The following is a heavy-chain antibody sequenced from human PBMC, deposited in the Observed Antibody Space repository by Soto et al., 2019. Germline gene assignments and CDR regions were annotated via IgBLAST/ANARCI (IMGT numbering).Heavy chain of an antibody. CDR2: SYIYYSGST. J-gene: IGHJ3*02. CDR1: GGSISGYY. CDR3: AGYNDSSGYYYPDAFDI. D-gene: IGHD3-22*01. Sequence: SETLSLTCTVSGGSISGYYWNWIRQSPRKGLEWIGYSYIYYSGSTYYNPSLKSRVTISIDTSKNQFSLKLSSVTAADTAVYYCAGYNDSSGYYYPDAFDIWGQGTMVTVSS. V-gene: IGHV4-59*06.